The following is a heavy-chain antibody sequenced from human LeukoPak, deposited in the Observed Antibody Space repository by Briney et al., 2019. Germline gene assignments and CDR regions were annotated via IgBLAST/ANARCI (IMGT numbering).Heavy chain of an antibody. Sequence: GGSLRLSCAASGFAFRTYTMNWVRQAPGKGLEWVSSISSSSAFISYADSMKGRFTISRDNSKNTLYLQMNSLRAEDTAVYYCVTRYYYDSSGYYSYWGQGTLVTVSS. V-gene: IGHV3-21*01. J-gene: IGHJ4*02. CDR1: GFAFRTYT. CDR3: VTRYYYDSSGYYSY. D-gene: IGHD3-22*01. CDR2: ISSSSAFI.